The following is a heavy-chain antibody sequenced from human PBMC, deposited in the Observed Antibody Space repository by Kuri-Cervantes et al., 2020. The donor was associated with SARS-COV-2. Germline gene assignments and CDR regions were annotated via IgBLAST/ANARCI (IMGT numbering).Heavy chain of an antibody. V-gene: IGHV3-23*01. J-gene: IGHJ6*02. CDR3: ARDKARYYYYYGMDV. D-gene: IGHD6-6*01. Sequence: LTCAASGFTFSSYAMSWVRQAPGKGLEWVSAISGSGGSTYYADSVKGRFTISRDNAKNSLYLQMNSLRAEDTAVYYCARDKARYYYYYGMDVWGQGTTVTVSS. CDR2: ISGSGGST. CDR1: GFTFSSYA.